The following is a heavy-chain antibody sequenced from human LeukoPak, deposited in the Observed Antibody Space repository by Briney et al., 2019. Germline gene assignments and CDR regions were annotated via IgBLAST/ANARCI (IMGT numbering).Heavy chain of an antibody. Sequence: SGPALVKPTPTLTLTCTFSGFSLTTSGMRMNWIRQPPGKALEWLALIDWDDEKFYSTSLKTRLTISRDTSKNQVVLTMTDMDPVDTATYYCARMRGGSIFGFDYWGQGTLVTVSS. J-gene: IGHJ4*02. CDR1: GFSLTTSGMR. V-gene: IGHV2-70*04. CDR2: IDWDDEK. D-gene: IGHD3-3*02. CDR3: ARMRGGSIFGFDY.